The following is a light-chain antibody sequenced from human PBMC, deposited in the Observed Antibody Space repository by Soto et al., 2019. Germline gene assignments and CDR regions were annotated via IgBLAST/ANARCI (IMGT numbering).Light chain of an antibody. Sequence: EIVLTQSPGTLSLSLGERATLSCRARQSVSSSYLAWYQQKPGQAPRLLIYAASSRATGIPDRFSGSGSGTDFTLTINSLEPEDFAVYYCQQYGSSSTFGQGTRLEIK. CDR3: QQYGSSST. V-gene: IGKV3-20*01. J-gene: IGKJ5*01. CDR2: AAS. CDR1: QSVSSSY.